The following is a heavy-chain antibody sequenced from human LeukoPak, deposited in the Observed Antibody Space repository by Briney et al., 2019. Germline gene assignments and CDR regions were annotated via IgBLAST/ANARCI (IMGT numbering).Heavy chain of an antibody. V-gene: IGHV3-30*18. J-gene: IGHJ4*02. Sequence: GGSLRLSCAASGFTFSSYGMHWVRQAPGKGLEWVAVISYDGSNKYYADSVKGRFTISRGNSKNTLYLQMNSLRAEDTAVYYCAKGSFADYWGQGTLVTVSS. CDR1: GFTFSSYG. D-gene: IGHD2/OR15-2a*01. CDR2: ISYDGSNK. CDR3: AKGSFADY.